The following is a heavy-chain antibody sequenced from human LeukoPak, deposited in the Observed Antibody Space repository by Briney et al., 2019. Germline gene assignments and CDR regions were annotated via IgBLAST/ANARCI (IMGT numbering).Heavy chain of an antibody. CDR1: KFTFSSYA. D-gene: IGHD3-10*01. Sequence: GGSLRLSCAASKFTFSSYAMHWVRQAPGKGLEWVAVISYDGSNKYYADSVKGRFTISRDNSKNTLYLQMNSLRAEDTAVYYCAKDALWFGRYYFDYWGQGTLATVSS. CDR3: AKDALWFGRYYFDY. J-gene: IGHJ4*02. CDR2: ISYDGSNK. V-gene: IGHV3-30*18.